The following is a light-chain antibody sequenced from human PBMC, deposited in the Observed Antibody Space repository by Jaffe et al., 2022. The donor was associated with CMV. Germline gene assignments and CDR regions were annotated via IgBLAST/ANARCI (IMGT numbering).Light chain of an antibody. CDR2: GAS. CDR1: QNVGSNY. Sequence: EIVLTQSPGTLSLSPGERATLSCRASQNVGSNYLAWYQQRPGQAPRLLISGASSRATDIPDRFSGSGSGTDFTLTISRLETEDFAVYYCQQYDSSPFAFGPGTKVEIK. J-gene: IGKJ3*01. V-gene: IGKV3-20*01. CDR3: QQYDSSPFA.